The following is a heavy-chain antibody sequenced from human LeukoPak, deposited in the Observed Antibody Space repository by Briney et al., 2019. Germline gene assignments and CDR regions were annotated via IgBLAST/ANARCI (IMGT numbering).Heavy chain of an antibody. CDR2: ISSSCSTI. CDR3: ARDYREDYKFGY. J-gene: IGHJ4*02. CDR1: GFSFSNYW. Sequence: GGSLRLSCAASGFSFSNYWMTWVRQAPGKGLEWVSYISSSCSTIYYADSVKGRFTISRDNAKNSLYLQMNGLRDEDTAVYYCARDYREDYKFGYWGQGTLVTVSS. D-gene: IGHD4-11*01. V-gene: IGHV3-48*02.